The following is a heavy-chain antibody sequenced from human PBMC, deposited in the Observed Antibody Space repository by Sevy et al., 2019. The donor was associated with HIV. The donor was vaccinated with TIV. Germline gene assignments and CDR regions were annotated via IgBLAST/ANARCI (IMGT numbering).Heavy chain of an antibody. CDR2: IQYDGNNK. CDR3: AKNTAAVGTGGFDY. D-gene: IGHD6-13*01. V-gene: IGHV3-30*02. CDR1: GFTFSYSG. Sequence: GESLKISWAASGFTFSYSGMQWVRQAPGQGLEWVTFIQYDGNNKYYADSVKGRFTISRDNSKNTLYLQMNSLRSDDTAVYYCAKNTAAVGTGGFDYWGQGTLVTVSS. J-gene: IGHJ4*02.